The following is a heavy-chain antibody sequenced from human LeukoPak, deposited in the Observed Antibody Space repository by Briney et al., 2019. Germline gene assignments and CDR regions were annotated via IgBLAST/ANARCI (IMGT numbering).Heavy chain of an antibody. CDR3: ARTDGSGIHYGMAV. CDR1: GGSISTYY. V-gene: IGHV4-59*01. CDR2: IYYSGST. Sequence: PSETLSLTCTVSGGSISTYYWSWIRQPPGKGLEWIGYIYYSGSTNYNPSLKSRVTISADTSKNQSSLSLTSVTAADTAVYYCARTDGSGIHYGMAVWGQGTTVTVSS. J-gene: IGHJ6*02. D-gene: IGHD3-10*01.